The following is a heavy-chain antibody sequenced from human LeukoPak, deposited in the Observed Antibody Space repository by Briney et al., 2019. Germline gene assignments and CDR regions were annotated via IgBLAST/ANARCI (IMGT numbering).Heavy chain of an antibody. CDR3: ARGGVPSYYFDY. V-gene: IGHV4-59*08. D-gene: IGHD3-10*01. J-gene: IGHJ4*02. CDR1: GGSISSYY. Sequence: SETLSLTCTVSGGSISSYYWSWIRQPPGKGLEWIGYIYYSGSTNHNPSLKSRVTISVDTSKNQFSLKLSSVTAADTAVYYCARGGVPSYYFDYWGQGTLVTVSS. CDR2: IYYSGST.